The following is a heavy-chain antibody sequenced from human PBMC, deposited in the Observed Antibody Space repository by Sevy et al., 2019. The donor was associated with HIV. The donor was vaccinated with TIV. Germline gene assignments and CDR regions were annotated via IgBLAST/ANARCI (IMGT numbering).Heavy chain of an antibody. CDR2: IYYSGST. CDR3: ARLTYYYDSSGYYFDY. D-gene: IGHD3-22*01. J-gene: IGHJ4*02. V-gene: IGHV4-39*01. Sequence: SETLSLTCTVSGGSISSSSYYWGWIRQPPGKGLEWIGSIYYSGSTYYNPSLKSGVTISVDTSKNQFSLKLSSVTAADTAVYYCARLTYYYDSSGYYFDYWGQGTLVTVSS. CDR1: GGSISSSSYY.